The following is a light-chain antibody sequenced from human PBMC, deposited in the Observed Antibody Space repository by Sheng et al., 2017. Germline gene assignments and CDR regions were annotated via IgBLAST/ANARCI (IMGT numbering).Light chain of an antibody. J-gene: IGKJ5*01. CDR1: HNLLYSSNTENA. V-gene: IGKV4-1*01. CDR3: QHLNNFLII. Sequence: DIVMTQSPDTLTVSPGERASISCKSSHNLLYSSNTENALAWYQQKPGQPPKLLIYWASTRESGVPDRFSGSGSGTEFTLTISSLQPEDFATYYCQHLNNFLIIFGQGTRLETK. CDR2: WAS.